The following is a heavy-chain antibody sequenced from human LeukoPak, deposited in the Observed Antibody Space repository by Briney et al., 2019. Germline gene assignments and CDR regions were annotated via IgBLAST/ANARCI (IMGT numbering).Heavy chain of an antibody. CDR1: GYSFTSYW. Sequence: GESLKISCKGSGYSFTSYWIGWVRQMPGKGLEWMGIIYPGDSDTRYSPSFQGQVTISADKSISTAYLQWSSLKASDTAMYYCARRSRYCSGGSCYADGGDFDYWGQGTLVTVSS. D-gene: IGHD2-15*01. J-gene: IGHJ4*02. V-gene: IGHV5-51*01. CDR2: IYPGDSDT. CDR3: ARRSRYCSGGSCYADGGDFDY.